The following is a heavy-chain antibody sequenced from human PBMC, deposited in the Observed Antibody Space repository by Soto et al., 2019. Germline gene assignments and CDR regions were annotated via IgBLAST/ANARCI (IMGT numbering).Heavy chain of an antibody. V-gene: IGHV1-46*03. J-gene: IGHJ6*03. CDR1: GYTFTSYY. Sequence: ASVKVSCKASGYTFTSYYMHWVRQAPGQGLEWMGIINPSGGSTSYAQKFQGRVTMTRETSTSTVYMELSSLRSEDTAVYYCARCISCYSSYYYYYMDVWGKGTTVTVSS. D-gene: IGHD2-15*01. CDR2: INPSGGST. CDR3: ARCISCYSSYYYYYMDV.